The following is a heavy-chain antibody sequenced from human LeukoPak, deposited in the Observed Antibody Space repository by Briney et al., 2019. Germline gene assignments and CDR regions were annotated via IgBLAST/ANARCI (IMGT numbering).Heavy chain of an antibody. V-gene: IGHV4-4*09. J-gene: IGHJ4*02. CDR2: IYTSGST. CDR1: GGSISSYY. Sequence: SETLFLTCTVSGGSISSYYWSWIRQPPGKGLEWIGYIYTSGSTNYNPSLKSRVTISVDTSKNQFSLKLSSVTAADTAVYYCARHFWSGYFDYWGQGTLVTVSS. CDR3: ARHFWSGYFDY. D-gene: IGHD3-3*02.